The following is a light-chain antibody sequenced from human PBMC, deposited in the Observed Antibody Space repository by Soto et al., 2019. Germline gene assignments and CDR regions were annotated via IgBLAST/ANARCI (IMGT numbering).Light chain of an antibody. CDR2: VNSDGSP. CDR1: SGHSSYP. Sequence: QSVLTQSPSASASLGASVKLTCTLSSGHSSYPIAWHQQQPEKGPRYLTKVNSDGSPNKGDGIPDRFSGATSGAERYLTISSLQSEDEADYYCQTWATGIWVFGGGTKLTVL. V-gene: IGLV4-69*01. J-gene: IGLJ3*02. CDR3: QTWATGIWV.